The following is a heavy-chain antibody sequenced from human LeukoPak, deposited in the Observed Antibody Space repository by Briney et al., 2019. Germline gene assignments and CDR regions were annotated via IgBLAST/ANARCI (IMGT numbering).Heavy chain of an antibody. CDR1: GYTFTSYY. CDR2: VNSSGDST. D-gene: IGHD3-22*01. J-gene: IGHJ4*02. Sequence: GASVKVSCKASGYTFTSYYMHWVRQAPGQGLEWMGIVNSSGDSTTYAQKFQGRVTMTRDTSSSTVYMELSSLRSEDTAVYYCARDGYYDSSGYYYDYWGQGTLVTVSS. V-gene: IGHV1-46*01. CDR3: ARDGYYDSSGYYYDY.